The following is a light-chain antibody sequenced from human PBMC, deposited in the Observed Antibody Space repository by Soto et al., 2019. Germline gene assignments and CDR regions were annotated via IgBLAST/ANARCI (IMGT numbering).Light chain of an antibody. J-gene: IGLJ1*01. Sequence: SYELTQPPSVSVSPGQTASITCSGDKLGDKYACWYQQKPGQSPVLVIYQDSKRPSGIPERFSGSNSGNTATLTISGTQAMDEADYYCQAWDSRTEVFGNGTSSPS. CDR2: QDS. V-gene: IGLV3-1*01. CDR1: KLGDKY. CDR3: QAWDSRTEV.